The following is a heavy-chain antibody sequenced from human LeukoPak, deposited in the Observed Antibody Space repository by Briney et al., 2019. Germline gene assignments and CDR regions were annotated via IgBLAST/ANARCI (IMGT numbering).Heavy chain of an antibody. CDR2: INHSGSA. CDR3: ARGRVTVDY. J-gene: IGHJ4*02. Sequence: PSETLSLTCAVYGGSFSDYYWSWIRQPPGKGLEWIGEINHSGSANYNPSLKSRVTVSVDTSKNQFSLKLSSVTAADTAVYYCARGRVTVDYWGQGTLVTVSS. V-gene: IGHV4-34*01. CDR1: GGSFSDYY. D-gene: IGHD1-14*01.